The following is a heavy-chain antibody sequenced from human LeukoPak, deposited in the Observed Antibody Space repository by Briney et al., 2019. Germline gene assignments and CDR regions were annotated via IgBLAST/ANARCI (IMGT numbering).Heavy chain of an antibody. CDR1: GFTFSSYG. V-gene: IGHV3-33*01. CDR3: ARVGSGSYYQDY. D-gene: IGHD3-10*01. J-gene: IGHJ4*02. CDR2: IWNDGSNK. Sequence: PGRSLRLSCAASGFTFSSYGMHWVRQAPGKGLEWVAVIWNDGSNKYYADSVKGRFTISRDNSKNTLYLQMNSLRAEDTAVYYCARVGSGSYYQDYWGQRTLVTVSS.